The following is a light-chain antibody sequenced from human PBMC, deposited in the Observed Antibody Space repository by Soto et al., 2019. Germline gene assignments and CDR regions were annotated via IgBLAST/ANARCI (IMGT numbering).Light chain of an antibody. Sequence: EIQMTQSPSTLSASVGDTVALSCKASQSVNSWLAWYQQKPGEAPKLLIYDASALPRGVPSRFSGSGSGTEFILTISSLQPDDFATYYCQHYNSYSEAFGQGTKVAIK. CDR1: QSVNSW. V-gene: IGKV1-5*01. CDR2: DAS. J-gene: IGKJ1*01. CDR3: QHYNSYSEA.